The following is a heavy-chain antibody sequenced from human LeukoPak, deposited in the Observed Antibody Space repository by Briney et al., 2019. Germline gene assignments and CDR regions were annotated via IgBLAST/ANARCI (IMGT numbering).Heavy chain of an antibody. Sequence: PSETLSLTCAVSGGSISSSNWWSWVRQPPGKWLEWIGEIDHSGRTDYNPSLKGRVTISEDTSKNQFSLKLSSVTAADTAVYYCARAFRGIFGVFEAFDIWGQGRMVTVCS. V-gene: IGHV4-4*02. D-gene: IGHD3-3*01. J-gene: IGHJ3*02. CDR2: IDHSGRT. CDR1: GGSISSSNW. CDR3: ARAFRGIFGVFEAFDI.